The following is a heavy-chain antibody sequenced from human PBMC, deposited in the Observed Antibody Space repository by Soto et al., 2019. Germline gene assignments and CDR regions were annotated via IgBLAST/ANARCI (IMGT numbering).Heavy chain of an antibody. CDR3: ARDNLRQWLPWYYGMDV. V-gene: IGHV3-23*01. CDR2: ISGSGDST. Sequence: GGSLRLSCAASGFTFSSYAMSWVRQAPGKGLEWVSLISGSGDSTYYTDSVKGRFTISRDNSKNTLYLQMNSLRAEDTAVYYCARDNLRQWLPWYYGMDVWGQGTTVTVSS. D-gene: IGHD6-19*01. CDR1: GFTFSSYA. J-gene: IGHJ6*02.